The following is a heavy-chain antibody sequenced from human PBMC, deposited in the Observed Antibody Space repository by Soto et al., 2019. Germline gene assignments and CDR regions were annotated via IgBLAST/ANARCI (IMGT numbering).Heavy chain of an antibody. CDR3: AKDHWGSY. Sequence: SGGSLRLSXAASGFTFDGYAMSWVRQAPGKGLEWVSAISTSGGNTFYAVSVKGRFTITRDNSKNTLYLQMNSLRTEDTAVYYCAKDHWGSYSGQGTLVTVSS. V-gene: IGHV3-23*01. CDR1: GFTFDGYA. D-gene: IGHD3-16*01. J-gene: IGHJ4*02. CDR2: ISTSGGNT.